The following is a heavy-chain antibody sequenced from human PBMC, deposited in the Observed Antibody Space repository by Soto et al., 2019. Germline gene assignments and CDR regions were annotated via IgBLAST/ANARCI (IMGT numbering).Heavy chain of an antibody. D-gene: IGHD6-19*01. J-gene: IGHJ6*02. Sequence: PGGSLRLSCAAFGFTFSNYPMVWVRQAPEKGLEWVSTIGANGAATHYADSVKGRFTISRDNSKNTMYLQMDSLRGEDTAVYYCARDPEPFIAVAGRDYYYYGMDVWGQGTTVTVSS. CDR1: GFTFSNYP. CDR2: IGANGAAT. V-gene: IGHV3-23*01. CDR3: ARDPEPFIAVAGRDYYYYGMDV.